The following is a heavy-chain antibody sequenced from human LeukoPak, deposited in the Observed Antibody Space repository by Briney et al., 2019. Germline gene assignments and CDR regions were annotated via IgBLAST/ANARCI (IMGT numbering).Heavy chain of an antibody. CDR2: INPNSGGT. D-gene: IGHD3-22*01. CDR1: GYTFTGYY. CDR3: ARVIDDSSGYSDYYGMEV. V-gene: IGHV1-2*02. J-gene: IGHJ6*02. Sequence: GASVKVSCKASGYTFTGYYMHWVRQAPGQGLEWMGWINPNSGGTNYAQKFQGRVTMTRDTSISTAYMELSRLRSDDTAVYYCARVIDDSSGYSDYYGMEVWGQGTTVTVSS.